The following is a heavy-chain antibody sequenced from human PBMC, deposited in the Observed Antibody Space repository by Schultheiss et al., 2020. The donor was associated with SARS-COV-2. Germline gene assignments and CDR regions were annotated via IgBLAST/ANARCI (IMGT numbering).Heavy chain of an antibody. CDR2: IRSKANSYAT. D-gene: IGHD6-13*01. Sequence: GGSLRLSCAASGFTLSNAWMNWVRQAPGKGLEWVGRIRSKANSYATAYAASVKGRFTISRDDSKNTAYLQMNSLKTEDTAVYYCNRLYSSSTLADYYYGMDVWGQGTTVTVSS. CDR1: GFTLSNAW. J-gene: IGHJ6*02. V-gene: IGHV3-73*01. CDR3: NRLYSSSTLADYYYGMDV.